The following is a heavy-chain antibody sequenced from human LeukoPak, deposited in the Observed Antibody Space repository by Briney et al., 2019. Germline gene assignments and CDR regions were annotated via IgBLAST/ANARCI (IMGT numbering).Heavy chain of an antibody. CDR2: INSDGSSI. CDR1: GFTFSSYW. V-gene: IGHV3-74*03. D-gene: IGHD1-20*01. Sequence: GGSLRLSCAASGFTFSSYWMHWVRQAPGKGLVWVSRINSDGSSITYADSVKGRFTISRDNAKNTLYLQMNSLRVEDTAVYYCARDAPRITGTEYYFDYWGQGTLVTVSS. CDR3: ARDAPRITGTEYYFDY. J-gene: IGHJ4*02.